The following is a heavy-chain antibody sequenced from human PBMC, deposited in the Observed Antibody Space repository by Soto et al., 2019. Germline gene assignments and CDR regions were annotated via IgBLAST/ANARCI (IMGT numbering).Heavy chain of an antibody. J-gene: IGHJ5*02. CDR2: ISAHNGNT. CDR1: GYTFTSYG. CDR3: ARDENCSGGSCSTSRKWLEP. D-gene: IGHD2-15*01. Sequence: ASVKVSCKASGYTFTSYGISWVRQAPGQGLEWMGWISAHNGNTNYAQKLQGRVTMTTDTSTSTAYMELRSLRSDDTAVYYCARDENCSGGSCSTSRKWLEPWGQGTLVTVSS. V-gene: IGHV1-18*01.